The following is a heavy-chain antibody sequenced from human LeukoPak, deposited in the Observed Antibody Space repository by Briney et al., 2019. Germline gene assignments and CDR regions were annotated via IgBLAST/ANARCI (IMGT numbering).Heavy chain of an antibody. V-gene: IGHV2-5*01. Sequence: SGPTLVKPTQTLTLTCTFSGFSLRTRGVGVAWIRQPPGKALECLALIYWNDDKRYSPSLKSRLTITKDTSKNQVVLTMTNMDPVDTATYYCAHREKGAFDIWGQGTMVTVSS. CDR2: IYWNDDK. CDR1: GFSLRTRGVG. J-gene: IGHJ3*02. CDR3: AHREKGAFDI.